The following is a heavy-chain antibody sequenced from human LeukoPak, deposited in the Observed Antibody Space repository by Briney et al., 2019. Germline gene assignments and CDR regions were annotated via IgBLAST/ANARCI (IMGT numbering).Heavy chain of an antibody. Sequence: SETLSLTCTVSSDSISNSAYHWGWIRQPPGRGLEWIGTIYYNRGTYYNPSLKSRVTISVDTSKNQFSLKLSSVTAADTAVYYCARDSGYYSWFDPWGQGTLVTVSS. CDR3: ARDSGYYSWFDP. J-gene: IGHJ5*02. CDR2: IYYNRGT. V-gene: IGHV4-39*07. CDR1: SDSISNSAYH. D-gene: IGHD3-22*01.